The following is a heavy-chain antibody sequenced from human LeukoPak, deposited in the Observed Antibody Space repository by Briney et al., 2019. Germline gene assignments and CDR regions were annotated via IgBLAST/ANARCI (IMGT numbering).Heavy chain of an antibody. CDR2: IKQDGSEK. J-gene: IGHJ6*03. Sequence: GGSLRLSCAASGFTFSSYSMNWVRQAPGKGLEWVANIKQDGSEKYYVDSLKGRFTISRDNAKNSLFLQMNSLRAEDTAVYYCASGDYMNVWGKGTTVTISS. CDR3: ASGDYMNV. V-gene: IGHV3-7*01. CDR1: GFTFSSYS.